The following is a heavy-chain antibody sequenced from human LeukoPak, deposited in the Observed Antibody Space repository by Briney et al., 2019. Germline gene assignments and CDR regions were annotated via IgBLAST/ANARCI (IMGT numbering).Heavy chain of an antibody. CDR3: ARAPRVVATTRKLYNWFDP. J-gene: IGHJ5*02. D-gene: IGHD5-12*01. CDR2: IYYSGST. V-gene: IGHV4-30-4*01. Sequence: SQTLSLTCTVSGGSISSGDYYWSWIRQPPGKGLEWIGYIYYSGSTYYNPSLKSRVTISVDTSKNQFSLKLSSVTAADTAVYYCARAPRVVATTRKLYNWFDPWGQGTLVTVSS. CDR1: GGSISSGDYY.